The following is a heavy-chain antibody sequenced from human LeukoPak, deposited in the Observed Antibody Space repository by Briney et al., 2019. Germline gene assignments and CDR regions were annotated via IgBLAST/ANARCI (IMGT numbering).Heavy chain of an antibody. CDR2: ISGDGGSI. Sequence: GGSLRLSCAASGFTFDDYAMHWVRQAPGKGLEWVSLISGDGGSIYYADSVKGRFTISRDNSKNSLYLQMNSLRTEDTALYYCAKDGSSQQWQFFDYWGQGTLVTVSS. CDR1: GFTFDDYA. D-gene: IGHD6-19*01. CDR3: AKDGSSQQWQFFDY. J-gene: IGHJ4*02. V-gene: IGHV3-43*02.